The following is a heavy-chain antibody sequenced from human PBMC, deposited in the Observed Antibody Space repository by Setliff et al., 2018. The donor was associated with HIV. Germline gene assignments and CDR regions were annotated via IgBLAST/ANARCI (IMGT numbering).Heavy chain of an antibody. V-gene: IGHV4-39*02. CDR1: GDSLSRSSNH. CDR3: ARDVHWSGPYYYSYYYMDV. Sequence: PSETLSLTCTVSGDSLSRSSNHWGWIRQSPGKGLEWIGSISYSGSTYYNPSFKSRITMSVDTSTNQFSLNLSSLTAADTAVYYCARDVHWSGPYYYSYYYMDVWGTGTTVTVSS. D-gene: IGHD3-3*01. J-gene: IGHJ6*03. CDR2: ISYSGST.